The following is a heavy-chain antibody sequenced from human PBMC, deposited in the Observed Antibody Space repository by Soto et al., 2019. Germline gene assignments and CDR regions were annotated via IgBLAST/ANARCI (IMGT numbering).Heavy chain of an antibody. CDR1: GFTFSSYA. J-gene: IGHJ5*02. CDR2: ISGSGGST. D-gene: IGHD6-19*01. CDR3: AKDPDEHYSSGWYVGWFDP. V-gene: IGHV3-23*01. Sequence: GESLKISCAASGFTFSSYAMSWVRQAPGKGLEWVSAISGSGGSTYYADSVKGRFTISRDNSKNTLYLQMNSLRAEDTAVYYCAKDPDEHYSSGWYVGWFDPWGQGTLVTVSS.